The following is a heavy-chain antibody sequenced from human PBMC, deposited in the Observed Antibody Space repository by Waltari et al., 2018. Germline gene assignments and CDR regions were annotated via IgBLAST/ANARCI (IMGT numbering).Heavy chain of an antibody. J-gene: IGHJ4*02. CDR2: IYHSGST. CDR3: ARQGEQLVNDY. CDR1: GYSISRGYY. D-gene: IGHD6-6*01. Sequence: QVQLQESGPGLVKPSETLSLTCAVSGYSISRGYYWGWIRQPPGKGLEWIGSIYHSGSTYYNPSLKSRVTISVDTSKNQFSLKLSSVTAADTAVYYCARQGEQLVNDYWGQGTLVTVSS. V-gene: IGHV4-38-2*01.